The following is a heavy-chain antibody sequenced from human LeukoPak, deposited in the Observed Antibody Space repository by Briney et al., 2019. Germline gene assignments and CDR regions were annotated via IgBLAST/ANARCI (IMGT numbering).Heavy chain of an antibody. V-gene: IGHV3-23*01. J-gene: IGHJ5*02. Sequence: GGSLRPSCAASGFTFSNFALAWVRQAPGKGLEWVSAISGSGGSTYYADSVKGRFTISRDNSKNTLYLQMNSLRAEDTAVYYCAKPPGTITGSNWFDPWGQGTLVTVSS. D-gene: IGHD5-12*01. CDR3: AKPPGTITGSNWFDP. CDR2: ISGSGGST. CDR1: GFTFSNFA.